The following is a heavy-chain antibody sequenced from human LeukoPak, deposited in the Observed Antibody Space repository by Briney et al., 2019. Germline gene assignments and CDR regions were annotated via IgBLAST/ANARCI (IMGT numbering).Heavy chain of an antibody. J-gene: IGHJ4*02. V-gene: IGHV4-61*08. CDR2: IRYSGST. CDR3: ARGVLVGTTGYYFDY. D-gene: IGHD1-1*01. Sequence: SETLSLTCTVSGGSISSGGYYWSWIRQHPGKGLEWIGYIRYSGSTNYNPSLKSRVTILVDTPKNQFSLKLSSVTAADTAVYYCARGVLVGTTGYYFDYWGQGTLVTVSS. CDR1: GGSISSGGYY.